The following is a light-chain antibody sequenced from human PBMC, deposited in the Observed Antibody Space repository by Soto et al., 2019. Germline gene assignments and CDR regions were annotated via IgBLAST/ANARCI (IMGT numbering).Light chain of an antibody. Sequence: QSVLTQPPSASGSLGQSVTISCTGSGSDVGDYNYVSWYQQHPGKAPKLILYEVNKRPSGVPDRFSGSKSGNTASLTVSGLQYFFVVHYYCRSYSFTTYVF. CDR2: EVN. CDR1: GSDVGDYNY. CDR3: RSYSFTTYV. V-gene: IGLV2-8*01. J-gene: IGLJ1*01.